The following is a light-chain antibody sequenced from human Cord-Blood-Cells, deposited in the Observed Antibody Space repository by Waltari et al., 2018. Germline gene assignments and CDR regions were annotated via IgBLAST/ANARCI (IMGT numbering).Light chain of an antibody. Sequence: QSVLTRPPSASGTPGQRVTISCSGSSSNIGSNYVYWYQQLPGTAPKLLIYRNKQRPSGVPDRFSGSKSGTSASLAISGLRSEDEADYYCAAWDDSLSGRVFGGGTKLTVL. CDR2: RNK. J-gene: IGLJ3*02. CDR1: SSNIGSNY. V-gene: IGLV1-47*01. CDR3: AAWDDSLSGRV.